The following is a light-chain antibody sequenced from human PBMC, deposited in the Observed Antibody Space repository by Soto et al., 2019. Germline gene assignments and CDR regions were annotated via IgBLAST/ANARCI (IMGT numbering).Light chain of an antibody. CDR2: GVS. CDR3: ISYTGSSTSYV. CDR1: RSDIGSYNY. J-gene: IGLJ1*01. V-gene: IGLV2-14*01. Sequence: QPVLTQPASVSGSPGQSITISCSGTRSDIGSYNYVAWYQQFPGKTPKILIYGVSNRPSGVSSRFSGSKSGNTASLTISGLQAEDEADYYCISYTGSSTSYVFGSGTKRTVL.